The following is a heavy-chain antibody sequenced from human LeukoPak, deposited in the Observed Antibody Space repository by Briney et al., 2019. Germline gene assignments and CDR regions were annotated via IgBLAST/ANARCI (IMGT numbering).Heavy chain of an antibody. CDR3: ARGVWDQRDVRQNWCDP. J-gene: IGHJ5*02. CDR2: INPNSGGT. D-gene: IGHD3-16*01. Sequence: ASVTASCKASGYTFTGYYMHWVRQAPGQGVEWMGWINPNSGGTNYAQKFQGRGTRTRDTSISTAYMELSRLRSDDTAVYYCARGVWDQRDVRQNWCDPLVQATLVTVSS. V-gene: IGHV1-2*02. CDR1: GYTFTGYY.